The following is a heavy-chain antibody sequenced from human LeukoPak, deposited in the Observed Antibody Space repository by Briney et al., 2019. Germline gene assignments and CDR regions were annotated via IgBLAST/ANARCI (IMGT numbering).Heavy chain of an antibody. CDR2: IYSGGTT. D-gene: IGHD5-18*01. V-gene: IGHV3-66*01. CDR3: ARDPPAVTANTYG. J-gene: IGHJ4*02. CDR1: GFTVSNNY. Sequence: PGGSLRLSCAASGFTVSNNYMNWVRQAPGKGLEWVSLIYSGGTTYYAGSVKGRFTISRDGSKNTLYLQMNSLRVGDTAVYYCARDPPAVTANTYGWGQGTLVTVSS.